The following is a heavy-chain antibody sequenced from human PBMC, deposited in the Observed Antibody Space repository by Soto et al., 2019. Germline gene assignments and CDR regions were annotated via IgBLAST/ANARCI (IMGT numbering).Heavy chain of an antibody. Sequence: PGGSLRLSCAASGFTFSSYSMNWVRQAPGKGLEWVSYISSSSSTIYYADSVKGRFTISRDNAKNSLYLQMNSLRAEDTAVYCCARDGYDSSGYQTDFDYWGQGTLVTVSS. D-gene: IGHD3-22*01. CDR1: GFTFSSYS. J-gene: IGHJ4*02. CDR2: ISSSSSTI. CDR3: ARDGYDSSGYQTDFDY. V-gene: IGHV3-48*01.